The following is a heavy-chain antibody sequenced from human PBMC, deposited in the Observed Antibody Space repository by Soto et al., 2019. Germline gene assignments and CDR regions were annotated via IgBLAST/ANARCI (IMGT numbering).Heavy chain of an antibody. V-gene: IGHV4-30-2*01. J-gene: IGHJ4*02. CDR1: GGSISSGGYS. CDR2: IYHSGST. D-gene: IGHD5-18*01. CDR3: ATRYSHWAAMVT. Sequence: SETLSLTCAVSGGSISSGGYSWSWIRQPPGKGLEWIGYIYHSGSTYYNPSLKSRVTISVDRSKNQFSLKLSSVTAADTAVYYCATRYSHWAAMVTWGQGTLVTVSS.